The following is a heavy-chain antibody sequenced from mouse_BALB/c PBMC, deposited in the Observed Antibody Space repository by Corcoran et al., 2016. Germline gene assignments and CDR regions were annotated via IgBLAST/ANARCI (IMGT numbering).Heavy chain of an antibody. V-gene: IGHV1S34*01. J-gene: IGHJ4*01. Sequence: LVKTGASVKISCTASGYSFTGYYMHWVKQSHGKSLEWIGYISCYNGATSYNQKFKGKATFTVDTSSSTAYMQFNSLTSEDSAVYYCARRHGNYAMDYWGQGTSVTVSS. CDR2: ISCYNGAT. CDR3: ARRHGNYAMDY. D-gene: IGHD2-1*01. CDR1: GYSFTGYY.